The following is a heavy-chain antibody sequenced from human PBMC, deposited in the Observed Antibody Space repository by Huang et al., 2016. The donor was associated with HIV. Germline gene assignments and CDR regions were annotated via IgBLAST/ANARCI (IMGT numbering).Heavy chain of an antibody. V-gene: IGHV3-7*01. CDR2: IKQDGRET. J-gene: IGHJ5*02. CDR1: GFTFSNYW. Sequence: CAASGFTFSNYWMSWVRQAPGKGLEWVANIKQDGRETDYVDSVKGRFTISRDNAKNSLYLQMNSLRAEDTAVYYCASQPGPWGQGTLVTVSS. CDR3: ASQPGP.